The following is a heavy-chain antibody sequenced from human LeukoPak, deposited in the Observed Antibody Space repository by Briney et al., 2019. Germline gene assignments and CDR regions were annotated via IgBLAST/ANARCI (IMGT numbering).Heavy chain of an antibody. D-gene: IGHD5-24*01. J-gene: IGHJ4*02. CDR3: AKRLLGSSLEDY. CDR1: GGTFSSYA. CDR2: INGGGGST. Sequence: SCKASGGTFSSYAMSWVRQAPGKGLEWVSAINGGGGSTYYADSVKGRFTISRDNFKDTLYLQMNSLRAEDTAVYYCAKRLLGSSLEDYWGQGTLVTVSS. V-gene: IGHV3-23*01.